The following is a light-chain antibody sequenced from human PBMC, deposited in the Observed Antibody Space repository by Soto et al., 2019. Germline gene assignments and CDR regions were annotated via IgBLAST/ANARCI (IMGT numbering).Light chain of an antibody. CDR3: QQYNSYSAHGLS. V-gene: IGKV1-5*01. CDR1: QTIITS. CDR2: DAS. Sequence: DIQLTQSPSALSASIGDRVSITCRASQTIITSLAWYQQKPGKAPKLLIYDASVLQTGVPARFSGYASGTEFTLTIASVQPDDFATYYFQQYNSYSAHGLSFGGGTKVGIK. J-gene: IGKJ4*01.